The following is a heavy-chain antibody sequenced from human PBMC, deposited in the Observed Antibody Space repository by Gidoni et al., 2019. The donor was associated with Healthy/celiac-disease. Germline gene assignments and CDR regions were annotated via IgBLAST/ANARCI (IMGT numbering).Heavy chain of an antibody. V-gene: IGHV3-33*01. J-gene: IGHJ3*02. D-gene: IGHD1-26*01. Sequence: QVQLVESGGGVVQPGRSLRLSCAASGFTFSSYGMHWVRQAPGKGLEWVAVIWYDGSNKYYADSVKGRFTISRDNSKNTLYLQMNSLRAEDTAVYYCAREGPSILERVGARAFDIWGQGTMVTVSS. CDR2: IWYDGSNK. CDR3: AREGPSILERVGARAFDI. CDR1: GFTFSSYG.